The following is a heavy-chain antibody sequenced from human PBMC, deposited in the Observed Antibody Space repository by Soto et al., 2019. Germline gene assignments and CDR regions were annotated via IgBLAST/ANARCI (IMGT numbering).Heavy chain of an antibody. Sequence: QITWKESGRTLVKPTQTLTLTYTFSGFSLSNSGVGVGWIRQPPGKALEWLALIYWDDDKRYSPSLKSRLTITKDTSKNQVVLTMTNMDHVDTATYYCAHRPSYCSGGSCYSGFDYWGQGTLVTVSS. J-gene: IGHJ4*02. CDR1: GFSLSNSGVG. CDR3: AHRPSYCSGGSCYSGFDY. CDR2: IYWDDDK. V-gene: IGHV2-5*02. D-gene: IGHD2-15*01.